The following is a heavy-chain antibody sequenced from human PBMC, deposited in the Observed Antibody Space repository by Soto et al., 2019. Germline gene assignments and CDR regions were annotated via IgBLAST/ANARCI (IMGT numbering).Heavy chain of an antibody. V-gene: IGHV3-49*04. D-gene: IGHD2-15*01. CDR1: GFTFGDSA. CDR2: IRSKADGGTT. CDR3: ASVCATGSYAFDI. J-gene: IGHJ3*02. Sequence: GGSLRLSCTASGFTFGDSAMTWVRQAPGKGLEWVGFIRSKADGGTTEYAASVKGRFTISRDDSISFAYLQMNSLKIEDTAEYYCASVCATGSYAFDIWGQGTMVTVSS.